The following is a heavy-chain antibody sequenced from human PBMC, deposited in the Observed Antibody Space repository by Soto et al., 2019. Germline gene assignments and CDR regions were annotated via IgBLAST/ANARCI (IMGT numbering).Heavy chain of an antibody. CDR1: GGSFNSYP. D-gene: IGHD1-1*01. J-gene: IGHJ4*02. CDR3: ATVSGEGYNPDVDY. Sequence: QVRLVQSGAEVKKPGSSVKVSCTASGGSFNSYPLTWVRQAPGQGLEWMGGIIAIFGTPKYAPKFQGRVTITADESTNTGYMQLSSLRSEDTAIYYCATVSGEGYNPDVDYWGQGALVTVSS. CDR2: IIAIFGTP. V-gene: IGHV1-69*12.